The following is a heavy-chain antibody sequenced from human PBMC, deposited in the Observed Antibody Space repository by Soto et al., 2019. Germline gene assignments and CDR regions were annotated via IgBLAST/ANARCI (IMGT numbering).Heavy chain of an antibody. Sequence: PSETLSLTCTVSGGSISSGGYYWSWIRQHPGKGLEWIGYIYYSGSTYHNPSLKSRVTISVDTSKNQFSLKLSSVTAADTAVYYCARWDDYYDSGLGYWGQGTLVTVSS. CDR3: ARWDDYYDSGLGY. CDR2: IYYSGST. CDR1: GGSISSGGYY. J-gene: IGHJ4*02. V-gene: IGHV4-31*03. D-gene: IGHD3-22*01.